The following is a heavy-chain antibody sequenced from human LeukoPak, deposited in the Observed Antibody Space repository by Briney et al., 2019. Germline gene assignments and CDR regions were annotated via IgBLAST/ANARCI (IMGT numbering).Heavy chain of an antibody. Sequence: GSSVKVSCKASGGTFSSYAISWVRQAPGQGLEWMGGIIPIFGTANYAQKFQGRVTITADKSTSTAYMELSSLRSEDTAVYYCAREERGYDILTGYLGYWGQGTLVTVSS. CDR2: IIPIFGTA. CDR1: GGTFSSYA. D-gene: IGHD3-9*01. J-gene: IGHJ4*02. V-gene: IGHV1-69*06. CDR3: AREERGYDILTGYLGY.